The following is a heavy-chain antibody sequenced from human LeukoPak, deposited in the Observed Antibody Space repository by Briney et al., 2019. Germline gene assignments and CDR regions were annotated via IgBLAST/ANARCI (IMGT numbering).Heavy chain of an antibody. CDR3: ARDTAPNDSSGYPDDY. D-gene: IGHD3-22*01. CDR1: GYTFATYG. CDR2: ISAYNGNP. J-gene: IGHJ4*02. V-gene: IGHV1-18*01. Sequence: GSSVKVSCKASGYTFATYGISWVRQAPGQGLEWMGWISAYNGNPNYAQQFQGRGTMTTDTSTSTAYMELRSLRSDDTAVYYCARDTAPNDSSGYPDDYWGQGHLVTVSS.